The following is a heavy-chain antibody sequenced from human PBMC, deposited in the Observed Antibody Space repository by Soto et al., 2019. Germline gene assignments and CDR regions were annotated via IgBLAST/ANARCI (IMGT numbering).Heavy chain of an antibody. CDR3: ALSYCSGGSCHDYFDY. D-gene: IGHD2-15*01. Sequence: QVQLVESGGGVVQPGRSLRLSCAASGFTFSSYAMHWVRQAPGKGLEWVAVISYDGSNKYYADSVKRRFTISRDNSKNTLYLQMNSLRAEDTAVYYCALSYCSGGSCHDYFDYWGQGTLVTVSS. CDR1: GFTFSSYA. CDR2: ISYDGSNK. J-gene: IGHJ4*02. V-gene: IGHV3-30-3*01.